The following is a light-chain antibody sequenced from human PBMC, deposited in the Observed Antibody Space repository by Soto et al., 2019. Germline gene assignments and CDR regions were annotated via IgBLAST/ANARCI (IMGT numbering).Light chain of an antibody. CDR1: SSDVGGYNY. Sequence: QSALTQPASVSGSPGQSITISCTGTSSDVGGYNYVSWYQQYPGKAPKLMIYEVSNRPSGVSNRFSGSKSGNTASLTISGLQAEDEADYYCSSYTTSSTFFYVFG. J-gene: IGLJ1*01. CDR3: SSYTTSSTFFYV. CDR2: EVS. V-gene: IGLV2-14*01.